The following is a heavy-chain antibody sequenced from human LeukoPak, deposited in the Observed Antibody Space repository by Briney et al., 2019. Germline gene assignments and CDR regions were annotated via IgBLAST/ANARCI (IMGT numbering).Heavy chain of an antibody. CDR1: GGSISSYY. CDR2: IYYSGST. D-gene: IGHD2-15*01. Sequence: PSETPSLTCTVSGGSISSYYWSWIRQPPGKGLEWIGYIYYSGSTYYNPSLKSRITISVDTSKNQFSLKLSSVTAADTAVYYCARDRPDYCSGGSCYPGAFDIWGQGTMVSVSS. J-gene: IGHJ3*02. CDR3: ARDRPDYCSGGSCYPGAFDI. V-gene: IGHV4-30-4*08.